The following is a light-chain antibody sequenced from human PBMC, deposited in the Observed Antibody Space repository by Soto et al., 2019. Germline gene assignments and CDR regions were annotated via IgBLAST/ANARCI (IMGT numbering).Light chain of an antibody. CDR3: QQYDNWPLT. CDR1: QSVSSN. Sequence: EIVMTQSPATLSVSPGERATLSCRASQSVSSNLAWDQQKPGQAPRLLIYGASTRATGLPARFSGSGSGTEFTLTITSLQSEDFAVYYCQQYDNWPLTFGGGTKVDLK. J-gene: IGKJ4*01. V-gene: IGKV3-15*01. CDR2: GAS.